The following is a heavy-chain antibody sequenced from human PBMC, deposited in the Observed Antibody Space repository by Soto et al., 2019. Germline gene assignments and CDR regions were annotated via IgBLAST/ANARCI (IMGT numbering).Heavy chain of an antibody. V-gene: IGHV1-69*06. CDR3: ACKAACGGDCYAFEY. CDR1: GGIFSSNT. D-gene: IGHD2-21*02. Sequence: QVYLVQSGAEVKKPGSSVKISCKASGGIFSSNTINWVRQAAGQGLEWMGGIIPLFGTANYSEKFQGRVTITADKSTKTEYMELTSLRSEDTAVYYCACKAACGGDCYAFEYWGQGTLVTVSS. J-gene: IGHJ4*02. CDR2: IIPLFGTA.